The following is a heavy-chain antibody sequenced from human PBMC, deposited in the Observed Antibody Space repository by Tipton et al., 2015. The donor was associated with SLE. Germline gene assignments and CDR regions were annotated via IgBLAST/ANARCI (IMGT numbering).Heavy chain of an antibody. CDR2: IYYSGST. Sequence: LRLSCTVSGGSISSSSYYWGWIRQPPGKGLEWIGSIYYSGSTYYNPSLKSRVTISVDASKSQFSLKVNFMTAADTAVYYCAPSLNYYDSSGPVGWGQGTMVTVSS. CDR3: APSLNYYDSSGPVG. CDR1: GGSISSSSYY. V-gene: IGHV4-39*07. D-gene: IGHD3-22*01. J-gene: IGHJ3*01.